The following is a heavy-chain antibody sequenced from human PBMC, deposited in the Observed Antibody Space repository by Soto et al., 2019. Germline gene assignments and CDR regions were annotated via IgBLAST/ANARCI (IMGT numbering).Heavy chain of an antibody. J-gene: IGHJ5*02. CDR3: ARRERAAGTDWWFDP. CDR2: IYYSGST. Sequence: QLQLQESGPGLVKPSETLSLTCTVSGGSISSSSFHWGWIRQPPGKGLEWIGSIYYSGSTYYSPSLKRRVTISVDTSKKQFSLKLSSVTAADPAVYYCARRERAAGTDWWFDPWGQGTLVTVSS. CDR1: GGSISSSSFH. D-gene: IGHD6-13*01. V-gene: IGHV4-39*01.